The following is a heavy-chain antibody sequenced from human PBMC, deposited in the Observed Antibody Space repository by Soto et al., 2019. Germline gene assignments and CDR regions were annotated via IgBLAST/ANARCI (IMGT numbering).Heavy chain of an antibody. Sequence: GGSLRLSCAASGFTFSSYAMHWVRQAPGKGLEWVANIKQDGSEKYYVDSVKGRFTISRDNAKNSLYLQMNSLRAEDTAVYYCARGYDSSGYFFDYWGQGTLVTVSS. CDR1: GFTFSSYA. V-gene: IGHV3-7*01. CDR2: IKQDGSEK. CDR3: ARGYDSSGYFFDY. D-gene: IGHD3-22*01. J-gene: IGHJ4*02.